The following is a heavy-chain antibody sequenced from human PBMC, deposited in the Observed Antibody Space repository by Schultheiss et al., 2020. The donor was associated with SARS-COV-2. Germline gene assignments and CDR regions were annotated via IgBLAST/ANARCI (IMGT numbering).Heavy chain of an antibody. V-gene: IGHV4-61*01. J-gene: IGHJ2*01. Sequence: SETLSLTCTVSGGSVSSGSYYWSWIRQPPGKGLEWIGYIYYSGSTNYNPSLKSRVTISVDTSKNQFSLKLSSVTAADTAVYYCASQNGMAKNWYFDLWGRGTLVTVSS. CDR3: ASQNGMAKNWYFDL. CDR2: IYYSGST. D-gene: IGHD5-24*01. CDR1: GGSVSSGSYY.